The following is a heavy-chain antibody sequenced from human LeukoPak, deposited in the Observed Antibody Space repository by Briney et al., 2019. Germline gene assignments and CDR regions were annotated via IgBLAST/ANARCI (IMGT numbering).Heavy chain of an antibody. Sequence: GASVEVSCKVSGYTLTELSMHWVRQAPGKGLEWMGGFDPEDGETIYAQKFQGRVTMTEDTSTDTAYMELSSLRSEDTAVYYCATSPERIQLWFNRQQYGAFDIWGQGTMVTVSS. D-gene: IGHD5-18*01. CDR2: FDPEDGET. CDR3: ATSPERIQLWFNRQQYGAFDI. V-gene: IGHV1-24*01. J-gene: IGHJ3*02. CDR1: GYTLTELS.